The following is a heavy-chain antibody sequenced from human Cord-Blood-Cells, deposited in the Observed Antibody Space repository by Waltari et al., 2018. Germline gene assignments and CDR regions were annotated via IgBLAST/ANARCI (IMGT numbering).Heavy chain of an antibody. J-gene: IGHJ6*02. CDR3: SHIPNYYYGMDV. CDR1: GYTLTELS. V-gene: IGHV1-24*01. CDR2: FEPEDGET. Sequence: QVQLVQSGAEVKKPGASVKVSCKVSGYTLTELSMHWVRQAPGKGLEWMGGFEPEDGETIYAQKFQGRVTMTEDTSTDTAYMELSSLRSEDTAVYYCSHIPNYYYGMDVWGQGTTVTVSS.